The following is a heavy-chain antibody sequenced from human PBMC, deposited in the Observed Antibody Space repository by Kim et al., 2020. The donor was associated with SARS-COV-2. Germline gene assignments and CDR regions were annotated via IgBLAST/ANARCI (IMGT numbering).Heavy chain of an antibody. CDR2: ICRDSGHI. CDR1: GFTFSDYA. Sequence: GGSLRLSCETSGFTFSDYAMHLVRQSPGKGLEWFSCICRDSGHIAYADYVKGRFTISRDHTKNSLYLQMDSLIIEDTALYYFSKNVVPGVGAIFSWGQG. J-gene: IGHJ5*02. V-gene: IGHV3-9*01. D-gene: IGHD2-21*01. CDR3: SKNVVPGVGAIFS.